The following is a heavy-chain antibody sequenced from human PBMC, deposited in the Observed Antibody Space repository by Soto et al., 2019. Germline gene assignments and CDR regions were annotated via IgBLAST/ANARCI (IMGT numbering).Heavy chain of an antibody. CDR3: ARDRWRGCRYGYDYYYYYMDV. CDR1: GFTFSSYS. J-gene: IGHJ6*03. Sequence: GGSLRLSCAASGFTFSSYSMNWVRQAPGKGLEWVSYISSSSSTIYYADSVKGRFTISRDNAKNSLYLQMNSLRDEDTAVYYCARDRWRGCRYGYDYYYYYMDVWGKGTTVTVSS. CDR2: ISSSSSTI. V-gene: IGHV3-48*02. D-gene: IGHD5-18*01.